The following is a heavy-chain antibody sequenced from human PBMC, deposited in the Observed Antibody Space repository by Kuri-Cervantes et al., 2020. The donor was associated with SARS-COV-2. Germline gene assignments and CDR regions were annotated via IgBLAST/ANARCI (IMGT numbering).Heavy chain of an antibody. CDR3: ERDAVLAAGYFDY. CDR1: GYTFTGYY. CDR2: INPNSGGT. D-gene: IGHD6-13*01. Sequence: ASVKVSCKASGYTFTGYYMHWVRQAPGQGLEWMGWINPNSGGTNYAQKFQGRVTMTRDTSISTAYMELSRLRSDDTAVYYCERDAVLAAGYFDYWGQGTLVTVSS. V-gene: IGHV1-2*02. J-gene: IGHJ4*02.